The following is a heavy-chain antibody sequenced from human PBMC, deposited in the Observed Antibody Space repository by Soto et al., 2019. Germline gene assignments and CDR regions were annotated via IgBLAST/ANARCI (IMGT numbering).Heavy chain of an antibody. J-gene: IGHJ4*02. D-gene: IGHD2-15*01. CDR1: GYTFTSYG. CDR3: GRDRRDIVVVVAATDLDY. CDR2: ISAYNGNT. Sequence: PSVKVSCKAAGYTFTSYGISWVRQAPGQGLEWMGWISAYNGNTNYAQKLQGRVTMTTDTSTSTAYMELRSLRSDDTAVYYCGRDRRDIVVVVAATDLDYWGQGTLVTVSS. V-gene: IGHV1-18*01.